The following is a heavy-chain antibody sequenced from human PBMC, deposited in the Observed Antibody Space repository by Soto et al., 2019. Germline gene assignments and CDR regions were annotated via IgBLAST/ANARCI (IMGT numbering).Heavy chain of an antibody. CDR1: GFTVSSNY. V-gene: IGHV3-53*04. J-gene: IGHJ3*01. Sequence: EVQLVESGGGLVQPGGSLRLSCAASGFTVSSNYMSWVRQAPGKGLEWVSGIFTGGSTYYADSVKGRFTISRHSSMNTVYLQMTSLRDEDTAVYYCATDRQSSGWIDAFDLWGQGTMVTVSS. D-gene: IGHD6-19*01. CDR2: IFTGGST. CDR3: ATDRQSSGWIDAFDL.